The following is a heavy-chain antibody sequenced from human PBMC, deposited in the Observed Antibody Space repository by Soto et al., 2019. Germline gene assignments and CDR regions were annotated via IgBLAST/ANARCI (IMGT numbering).Heavy chain of an antibody. CDR1: GFTFTSYD. J-gene: IGHJ6*02. CDR2: ISYDGSNK. D-gene: IGHD6-6*01. Sequence: GGSLRLSCAASGFTFTSYDMHCVRQAPGKGLEWVAVISYDGSNKYYADSVKGRFTISRDNSKNTLYLQMNSLRAEDTAVYYCAKDVEALARVGGMDVWGQGTTVTVSS. V-gene: IGHV3-30*18. CDR3: AKDVEALARVGGMDV.